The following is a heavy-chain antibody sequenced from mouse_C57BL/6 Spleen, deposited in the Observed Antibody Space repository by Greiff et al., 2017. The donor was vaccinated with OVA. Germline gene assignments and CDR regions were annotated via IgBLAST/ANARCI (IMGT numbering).Heavy chain of an antibody. D-gene: IGHD1-1*01. CDR2: ISSGSSTI. CDR1: GFTFSDYG. J-gene: IGHJ1*03. CDR3: ARKVTTVVATDYWYFDG. Sequence: EVQLVESGGGLVKPGGSLKLSCAASGFTFSDYGMHWVRQAPEKGLEWVAYISSGSSTIYYADTVKGRFTISRDNAKNTLFLQMTSLRSEDTAMYYCARKVTTVVATDYWYFDGWGTGTTVTVSS. V-gene: IGHV5-17*01.